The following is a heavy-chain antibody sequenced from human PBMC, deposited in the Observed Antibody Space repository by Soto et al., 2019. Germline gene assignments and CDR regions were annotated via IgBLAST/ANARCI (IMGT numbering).Heavy chain of an antibody. V-gene: IGHV1-8*01. CDR1: GYSFTSLD. Sequence: ASVKVSCKASGYSFTSLDINWVRQTAGQGLEWMGWMQPSTGRTGYAQKYQGRVTMTRDTSINTAYMELTTLTSDDTAFYYCARGVSAGVDYWGQGTLVTVSS. CDR2: MQPSTGRT. D-gene: IGHD1-26*01. CDR3: ARGVSAGVDY. J-gene: IGHJ4*02.